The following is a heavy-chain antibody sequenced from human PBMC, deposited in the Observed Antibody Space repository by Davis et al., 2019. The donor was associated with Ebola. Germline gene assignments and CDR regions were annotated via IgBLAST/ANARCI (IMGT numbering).Heavy chain of an antibody. Sequence: GESLKISCAASGFTFSSYGMHWVRQAPGKGLEWVAVISYDGSNKYYADSVKGRFTISRDNSKNTLYLQMNSLRAKDTAVYYCAKDRQWLVQYYYGMDVWGKGTTVTVSS. J-gene: IGHJ6*04. CDR2: ISYDGSNK. CDR1: GFTFSSYG. V-gene: IGHV3-30*18. CDR3: AKDRQWLVQYYYGMDV. D-gene: IGHD6-19*01.